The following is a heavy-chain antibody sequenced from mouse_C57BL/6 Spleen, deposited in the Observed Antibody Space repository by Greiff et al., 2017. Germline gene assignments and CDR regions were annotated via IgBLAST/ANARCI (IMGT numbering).Heavy chain of an antibody. CDR2: IDPSDSYS. Sequence: QVQLKQPGAELVKPGASVKLSCKASGYTFTSYWMQWVKQRPGQGLEWIGEIDPSDSYSKNNQKFKGKATLTVDTSSSTAYMQLSSLTSEDSAIYYCARSSMDYWGQGTSVTVSS. J-gene: IGHJ4*01. V-gene: IGHV1-50*01. CDR3: ARSSMDY. CDR1: GYTFTSYW.